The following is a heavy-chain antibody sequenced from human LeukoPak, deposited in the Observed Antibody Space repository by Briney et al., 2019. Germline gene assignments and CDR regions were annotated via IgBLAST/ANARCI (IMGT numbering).Heavy chain of an antibody. Sequence: SETLSLTCSVSGGSISSSNYYWDWIRQPPGRGLGWIGNIFYSGNTYYNPSLKSRVTISVDTSKNQFSLKLTSVTAADTAVYYCAREQRASAMYYFDYWGQGTLVTVSS. D-gene: IGHD6-25*01. V-gene: IGHV4-39*02. J-gene: IGHJ4*02. CDR1: GGSISSSNYY. CDR3: AREQRASAMYYFDY. CDR2: IFYSGNT.